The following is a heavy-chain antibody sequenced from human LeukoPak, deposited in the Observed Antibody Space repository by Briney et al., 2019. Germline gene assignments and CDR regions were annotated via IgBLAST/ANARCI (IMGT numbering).Heavy chain of an antibody. CDR2: INWNGGST. J-gene: IGHJ5*02. CDR1: GFTFDDYG. D-gene: IGHD3-22*01. Sequence: GGSLRLSCAASGFTFDDYGMSWVRQAPGKGLEWVSGINWNGGSTVYADSVKGRFTISRDNAKNSLYLQMNSLSAEDTALYYCARMDYYDSSGYYYIRWFDPWGQGTLVTVSS. CDR3: ARMDYYDSSGYYYIRWFDP. V-gene: IGHV3-20*04.